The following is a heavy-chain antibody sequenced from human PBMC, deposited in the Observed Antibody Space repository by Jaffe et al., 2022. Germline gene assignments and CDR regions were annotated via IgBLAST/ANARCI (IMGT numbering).Heavy chain of an antibody. Sequence: QVQLVQSGAEVKKPGASLKVSCKTSGYTFTNNYIHWVRQAPGQGLEWMGQINPRNGNTDYAQRLQGRVTITRDTSTSTVYMELSALTSEDTAIYYCARDGGAYGDNGYWGQGTLVTISS. CDR3: ARDGGAYGDNGY. CDR1: GYTFTNNY. CDR2: INPRNGNT. J-gene: IGHJ4*02. D-gene: IGHD4-17*01. V-gene: IGHV1-46*04.